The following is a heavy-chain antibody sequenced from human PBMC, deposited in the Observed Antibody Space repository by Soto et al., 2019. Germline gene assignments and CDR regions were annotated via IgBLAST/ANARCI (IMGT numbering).Heavy chain of an antibody. V-gene: IGHV4-39*07. D-gene: IGHD3-22*01. J-gene: IGHJ5*02. CDR3: ASNYDSSGYYYGTNWFDP. CDR2: IHYSGGT. CDR1: GGSISSSSYY. Sequence: PSETLSLTCTVSGGSISSSSYYWGWIRQPPGKGLEWIGSIHYSGGTYYNPSLKSRVTISVDTSKNQFSLELSSVTAADTAVYYCASNYDSSGYYYGTNWFDPWGQGTQVTVS.